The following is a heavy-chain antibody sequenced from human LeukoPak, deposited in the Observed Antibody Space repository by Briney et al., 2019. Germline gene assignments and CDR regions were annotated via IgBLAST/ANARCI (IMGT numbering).Heavy chain of an antibody. Sequence: PGGSLRLSCAASGFTSSSYGMHWVRQAPGKGLEWVAVISYDGSNKYYADSVKGRFTISRDNSKNTLYLQMNSLRAEDTAVYYCAKEYYYGSGSYIPPALDYYYGMDVWGQGTTVTVSS. CDR1: GFTSSSYG. J-gene: IGHJ6*02. CDR2: ISYDGSNK. V-gene: IGHV3-30*18. CDR3: AKEYYYGSGSYIPPALDYYYGMDV. D-gene: IGHD3-10*01.